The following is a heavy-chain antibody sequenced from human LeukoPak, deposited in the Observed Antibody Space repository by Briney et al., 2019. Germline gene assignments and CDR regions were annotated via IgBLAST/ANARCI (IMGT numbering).Heavy chain of an antibody. V-gene: IGHV4-61*01. CDR3: ARGGLTSRPEFYFDY. CDR1: GGSVSSASYY. Sequence: RSSETLSLTCTVSGGSVSSASYYWSWIRQPPGKALEWIGYLYFSGSTSYNPSLESRVTMSVDTSKNQLSLRLSSVTAADTAVYYCARGGLTSRPEFYFDYWGQGILVTVSS. J-gene: IGHJ4*02. D-gene: IGHD1-14*01. CDR2: LYFSGST.